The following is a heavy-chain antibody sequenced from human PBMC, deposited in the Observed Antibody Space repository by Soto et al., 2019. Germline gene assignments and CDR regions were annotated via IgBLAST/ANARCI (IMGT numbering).Heavy chain of an antibody. CDR3: ARIRRDTAERLVPRD. Sequence: QVTLKESGPVLVKPTETLTLTCTVSGFSLSNARMGVSWIRQPPGKALEWLAHIFSNDEKSYSTSLKSRLTIAKDTSKSQVVLTMTNMDPVDTATYYRARIRRDTAERLVPRDWGQGTLVTVSS. CDR1: GFSLSNARMG. J-gene: IGHJ4*02. V-gene: IGHV2-26*01. CDR2: IFSNDEK. D-gene: IGHD5-18*01.